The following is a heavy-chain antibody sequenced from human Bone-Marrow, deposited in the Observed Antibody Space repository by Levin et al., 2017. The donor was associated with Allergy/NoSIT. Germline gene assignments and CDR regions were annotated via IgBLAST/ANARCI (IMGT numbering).Heavy chain of an antibody. CDR1: GFTFSSYW. CDR3: VRDGFIYRCGSSPCLPYFDY. CDR2: IKEDGSEK. D-gene: IGHD2-2*01. Sequence: GGSLRLSCAASGFTFSSYWMSWVRQAPGKGLEWVANIKEDGSEKNYVDSVKGRFTISRDNAKNSVHLQMNSLRAEDTAVYYCVRDGFIYRCGSSPCLPYFDYWGQGTLVTVSS. J-gene: IGHJ4*02. V-gene: IGHV3-7*01.